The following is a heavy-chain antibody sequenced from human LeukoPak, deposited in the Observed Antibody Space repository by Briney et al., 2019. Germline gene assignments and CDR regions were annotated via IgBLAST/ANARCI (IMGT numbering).Heavy chain of an antibody. J-gene: IGHJ4*02. CDR3: ARNLGGSSGYYY. CDR2: VFYTGST. D-gene: IGHD6-19*01. V-gene: IGHV4-59*08. CDR1: GGSFSGYY. Sequence: SETLSLACAVYGGSFSGYYWSWIRQPPGKGLEWIGYVFYTGSTNYNSSLKSRVSISVDTSKNQFYLKLSSVTAADTAVYYCARNLGGSSGYYYWGQGALVTVSS.